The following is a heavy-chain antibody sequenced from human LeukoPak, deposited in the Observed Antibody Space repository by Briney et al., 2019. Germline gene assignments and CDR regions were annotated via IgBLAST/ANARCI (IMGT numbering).Heavy chain of an antibody. CDR1: GYSISSGYY. CDR2: IYHSGST. CDR3: ARHGGTRVTLVEVFYFDF. Sequence: SETLSLTCTVSGYSISSGYYWGWIRQPPGKGLEWIGSIYHSGSTYYNPSLKSRVTISVDTSKSQFSLKLSSVTAADTAVYYCARHGGTRVTLVEVFYFDFWGQGTLVTVSS. J-gene: IGHJ4*02. V-gene: IGHV4-38-2*02. D-gene: IGHD4-11*01.